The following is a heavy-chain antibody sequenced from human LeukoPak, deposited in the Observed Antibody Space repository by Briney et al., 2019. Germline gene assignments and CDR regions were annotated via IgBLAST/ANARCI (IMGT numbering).Heavy chain of an antibody. CDR3: ARADTAMVFEY. Sequence: GESLKISCKGSEYTFTSYYIGWVRQMPGNGLEWVAIIYPGDSDSRYSPSFQGQVTISADKSINTAYLQWSSLKASDTAMYYCARADTAMVFEYWGQGTLVTVSS. CDR1: EYTFTSYY. V-gene: IGHV5-51*01. J-gene: IGHJ4*02. D-gene: IGHD5-18*01. CDR2: IYPGDSDS.